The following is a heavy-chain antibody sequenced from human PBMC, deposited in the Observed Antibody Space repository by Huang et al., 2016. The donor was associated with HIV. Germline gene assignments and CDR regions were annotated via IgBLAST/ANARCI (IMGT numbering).Heavy chain of an antibody. D-gene: IGHD2-21*01. CDR3: ARGYGLTYWHKITYRYSFDV. CDR1: GYDFFKYD. CDR2: LNPQSGNT. J-gene: IGHJ3*01. Sequence: QVQLVQSGPEVRKPGASVKVSCKASGYDFFKYDVHWVRQAVGQGLEWMGWLNPQSGNTGFSRKFQGRETTTRDISSTTVFMELRSRTSHDTGIYFCARGYGLTYWHKITYRYSFDVWGQGTEVIVTS. V-gene: IGHV1-8*03.